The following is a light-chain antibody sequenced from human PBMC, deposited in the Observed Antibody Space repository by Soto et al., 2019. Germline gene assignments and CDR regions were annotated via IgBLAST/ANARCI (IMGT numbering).Light chain of an antibody. CDR1: SSNIASNY. V-gene: IGLV1-51*02. Sequence: QSVLTQPPSVSAAPGQKVTLSCSGSSSNIASNYVSWHQQVPGTAPKLLIYESNKRPSGIPDRFSASKSGTSATLGITGLQTGDEADYYCGTWDSSLSAVVFGGGTKVTVL. CDR2: ESN. J-gene: IGLJ2*01. CDR3: GTWDSSLSAVV.